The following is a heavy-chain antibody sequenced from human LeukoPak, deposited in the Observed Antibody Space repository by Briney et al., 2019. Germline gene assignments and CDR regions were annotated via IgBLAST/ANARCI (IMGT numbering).Heavy chain of an antibody. CDR2: IYYSGST. D-gene: IGHD3-9*01. Sequence: SETLSLTCTVSGGFISGSYYYWGWIRQPPGKGLEWIGSIYYSGSTYYNPSLKSRVTISVDTSKNQFSLKLSSVTAADTAVYYCARGGYFDWLFGGYAFDIWGQGTMVTVSS. J-gene: IGHJ3*02. CDR3: ARGGYFDWLFGGYAFDI. CDR1: GGFISGSYYY. V-gene: IGHV4-39*07.